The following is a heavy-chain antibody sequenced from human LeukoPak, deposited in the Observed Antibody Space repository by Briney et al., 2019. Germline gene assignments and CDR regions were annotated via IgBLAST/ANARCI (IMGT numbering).Heavy chain of an antibody. V-gene: IGHV1-8*01. CDR2: MNPNSGNT. CDR3: ASGGDSSGSYFQH. D-gene: IGHD3-22*01. Sequence: ASVKVSCRASGYTFTSYDINWVRQATGQGREWMGWMNPNSGNTGYAPKFQGRVTMTRNTSISTAYMELSSLRSEDTAVYYCASGGDSSGSYFQHWGQGTLVTVSS. J-gene: IGHJ1*01. CDR1: GYTFTSYD.